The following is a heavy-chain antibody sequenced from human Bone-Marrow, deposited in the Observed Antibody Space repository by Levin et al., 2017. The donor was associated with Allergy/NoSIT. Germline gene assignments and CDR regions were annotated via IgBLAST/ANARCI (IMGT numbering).Heavy chain of an antibody. CDR1: GFNFHDYG. D-gene: IGHD2/OR15-2a*01. CDR2: ISWDSTRV. CDR3: AKDIRGNPDFLSGFDV. V-gene: IGHV3-9*01. Sequence: PGGSLRLSCAASGFNFHDYGMHWVRQVPGKGLEWVSSISWDSTRVAYADSVKGRITISRDSAKSSVYLQLYGLRPEDTAFYYCAKDIRGNPDFLSGFDVWGQGTLVTVSS. J-gene: IGHJ3*01.